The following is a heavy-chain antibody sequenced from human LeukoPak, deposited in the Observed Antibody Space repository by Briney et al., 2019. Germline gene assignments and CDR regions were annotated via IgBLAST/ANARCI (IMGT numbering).Heavy chain of an antibody. Sequence: GESLKISCKGSGYSFTSYWISWVRQMPGKGLEWRGRIDPSDSYTNYSPSFQGHVTISADKSISTAYLQWSSLKASDTAMYYCASSLEPGIAVAGTYYFDYWGQGTLVTVSS. D-gene: IGHD6-19*01. CDR3: ASSLEPGIAVAGTYYFDY. V-gene: IGHV5-10-1*01. J-gene: IGHJ4*02. CDR1: GYSFTSYW. CDR2: IDPSDSYT.